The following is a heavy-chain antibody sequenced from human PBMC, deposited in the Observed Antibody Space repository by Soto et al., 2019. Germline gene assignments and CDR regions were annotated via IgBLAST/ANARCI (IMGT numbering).Heavy chain of an antibody. Sequence: GGSLRLSCAASGFTFSSYAMSWVRQAPGKGLEWVSAISGSGGSTYYADSVKGRFTISRDNSKNTLYLQMNSLRAEDTAVYYCAKEGLYDILTGYYPEGFDYWGQGTLVTVSS. CDR2: ISGSGGST. J-gene: IGHJ4*02. CDR1: GFTFSSYA. D-gene: IGHD3-9*01. V-gene: IGHV3-23*01. CDR3: AKEGLYDILTGYYPEGFDY.